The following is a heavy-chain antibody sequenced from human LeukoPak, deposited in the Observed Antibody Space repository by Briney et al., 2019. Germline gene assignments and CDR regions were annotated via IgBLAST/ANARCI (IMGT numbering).Heavy chain of an antibody. CDR3: AKVKTYYYDSSGYSPDAFDI. CDR2: ISGSGGST. D-gene: IGHD3-22*01. J-gene: IGHJ3*02. Sequence: PGGSLRLSCAASGFTFSSCAMSWVRQAPGKGLEWVSAISGSGGSTYYADSVKGRFTISRDNSKNTLYLQMNSLRAEDTAVYYCAKVKTYYYDSSGYSPDAFDIWGQGTMVTVSS. CDR1: GFTFSSCA. V-gene: IGHV3-23*01.